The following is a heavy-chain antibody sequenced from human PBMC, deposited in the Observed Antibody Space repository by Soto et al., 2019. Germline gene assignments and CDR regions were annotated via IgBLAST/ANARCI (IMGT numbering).Heavy chain of an antibody. J-gene: IGHJ6*02. CDR1: GYSFTSYW. CDR3: ASSTSRHYYYYGMDV. Sequence: EVQLVQSGAEVKKPGESLKISCKGSGYSFTSYWIGWVRQMPGKGLEWMGIIYPGDSDTRYSPSFQGQVTISADKSISTAYLQWSSLKASDTAMYYCASSTSRHYYYYGMDVWGQGTTVTVSS. CDR2: IYPGDSDT. V-gene: IGHV5-51*01. D-gene: IGHD2-2*01.